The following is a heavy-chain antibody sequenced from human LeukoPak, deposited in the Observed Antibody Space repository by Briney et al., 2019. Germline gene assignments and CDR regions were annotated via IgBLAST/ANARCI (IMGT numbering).Heavy chain of an antibody. V-gene: IGHV1-69*05. Sequence: SVKVSCKASGGTFSSYAISWVRQAPGQGLEWMGGIIPIFGTANYAQKLQGRVTMTTDTSTSTAYMELRSLRSDDTAVYYCARDQGPYYYDSSGSGFDPWGQGTLVTVSS. CDR2: IIPIFGTA. CDR3: ARDQGPYYYDSSGSGFDP. J-gene: IGHJ5*02. D-gene: IGHD3-22*01. CDR1: GGTFSSYA.